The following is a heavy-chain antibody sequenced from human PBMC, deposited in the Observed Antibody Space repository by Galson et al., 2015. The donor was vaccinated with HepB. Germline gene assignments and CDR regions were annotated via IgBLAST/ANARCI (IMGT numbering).Heavy chain of an antibody. V-gene: IGHV3-21*01. Sequence: SVRLSCAASGFSLSNYDMNWVRQAPGKGLEWVASIRSSSSYIYYAESVKGRFTITRDNAKTSLYLQMNSLRVEDMAVHYCARVGYCSGGTCYGYNYCYMDVWGLGTPFTVSS. J-gene: IGHJ6*03. D-gene: IGHD2-15*01. CDR2: IRSSSSYI. CDR3: ARVGYCSGGTCYGYNYCYMDV. CDR1: GFSLSNYD.